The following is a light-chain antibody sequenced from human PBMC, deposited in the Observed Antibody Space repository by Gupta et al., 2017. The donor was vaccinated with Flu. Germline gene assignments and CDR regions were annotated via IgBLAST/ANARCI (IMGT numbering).Light chain of an antibody. Sequence: GDRVTITCRASQTIDSYLNWYQQKAGTAPNLLIYAASTLQSGVPSRFSGSGSGTDFTLTISSLQPEDFATYYCQQSYTTPRTFGQGTKVEI. J-gene: IGKJ1*01. CDR2: AAS. CDR1: QTIDSY. CDR3: QQSYTTPRT. V-gene: IGKV1-39*01.